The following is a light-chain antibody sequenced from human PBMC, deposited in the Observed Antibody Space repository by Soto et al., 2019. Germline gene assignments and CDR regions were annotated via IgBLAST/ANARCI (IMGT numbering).Light chain of an antibody. CDR3: ISYTTSSTYV. Sequence: QSALTQPASVSGSPGQSITISCTGTSSDVGGHNFVSWYQHHPGKAPKLMIFSVSNRPPGVSNLFSGSKSGNTASLTISGLQAEDEADYYCISYTTSSTYVFGSGTKLTVL. CDR1: SSDVGGHNF. V-gene: IGLV2-14*01. CDR2: SVS. J-gene: IGLJ1*01.